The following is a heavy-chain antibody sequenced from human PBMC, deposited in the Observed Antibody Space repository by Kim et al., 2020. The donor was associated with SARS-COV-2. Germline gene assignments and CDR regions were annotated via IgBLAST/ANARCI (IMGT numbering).Heavy chain of an antibody. J-gene: IGHJ4*02. CDR2: P. Sequence: PHPNPPLKSRGPISVDPSKNQFSLELSSVTAADTAVYYCARDRGSGFEFDYWGQGTLVTVSS. D-gene: IGHD6-19*01. CDR3: ARDRGSGFEFDY. V-gene: IGHV4-59*01.